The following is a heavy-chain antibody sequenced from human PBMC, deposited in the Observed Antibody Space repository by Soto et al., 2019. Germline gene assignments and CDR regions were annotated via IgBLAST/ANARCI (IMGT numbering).Heavy chain of an antibody. J-gene: IGHJ4*02. V-gene: IGHV4-59*01. Sequence: QVQLQESGPGLVKPSETLSLTCTVSGGSINSYYWSWIRQPPGKGLEWIGYIYYSGSTNYNPSLXGXVXRXXDTSKNQFSLKLRSVTGADTAVYYCARRYGGNFDYWGQGTLVTVSS. CDR1: GGSINSYY. CDR2: IYYSGST. CDR3: ARRYGGNFDY. D-gene: IGHD1-26*01.